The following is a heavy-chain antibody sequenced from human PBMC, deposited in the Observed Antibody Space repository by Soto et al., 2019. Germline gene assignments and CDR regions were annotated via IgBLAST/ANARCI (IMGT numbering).Heavy chain of an antibody. Sequence: EVQLLESGGDLIQPGGSLRLSCAASGFIFSTYAMSWVRQAPGGGLEWVSTINDDGDRSYYADSVKGRFTISRDNSRNTLYLQMNSLRAEDTAIFYCAKPRSSGWDFYTPFDYWGQGTLVTVSS. D-gene: IGHD6-19*01. V-gene: IGHV3-23*01. CDR2: INDDGDRS. J-gene: IGHJ4*02. CDR3: AKPRSSGWDFYTPFDY. CDR1: GFIFSTYA.